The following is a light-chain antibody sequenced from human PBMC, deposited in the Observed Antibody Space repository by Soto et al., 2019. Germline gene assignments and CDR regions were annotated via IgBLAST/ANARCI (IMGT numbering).Light chain of an antibody. Sequence: DIQMTQSPSSLSASVGDRVTITCQASQDITSYLNWYQHKPGKAPKLLIYDASILEAGVPPRFSGSGSETDFTLTISSLQPEDVATYYCQHCDYLPIFGPGTTVDFK. V-gene: IGKV1-33*01. CDR1: QDITSY. J-gene: IGKJ3*01. CDR2: DAS. CDR3: QHCDYLPI.